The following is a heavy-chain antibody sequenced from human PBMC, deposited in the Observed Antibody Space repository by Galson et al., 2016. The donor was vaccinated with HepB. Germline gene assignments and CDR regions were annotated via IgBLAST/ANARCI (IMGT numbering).Heavy chain of an antibody. Sequence: TYYADSVRGRFTISRDNSENTLYLQMNNMRVEDTAVYYCATRLTGITTGYYFDTWGQGTLVTVSS. CDR3: ATRLTGITTGYYFDT. J-gene: IGHJ4*02. V-gene: IGHV3-23*05. D-gene: IGHD1-1*01. CDR2: T.